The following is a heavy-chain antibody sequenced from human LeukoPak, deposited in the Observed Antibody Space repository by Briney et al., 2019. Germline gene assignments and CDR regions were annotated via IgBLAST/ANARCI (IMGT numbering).Heavy chain of an antibody. CDR3: ARASYCSGGSCYSDY. Sequence: ASVKVSCKASGYTFTSYSISWVRQAPGQGLEWMGWISVYNGNTIYAQKVKGRVTMTTDTSTSTASMELRSLKSDDTAVYYCARASYCSGGSCYSDYWGQGTLVTVSS. CDR2: ISVYNGNT. J-gene: IGHJ4*02. D-gene: IGHD2-15*01. V-gene: IGHV1-18*01. CDR1: GYTFTSYS.